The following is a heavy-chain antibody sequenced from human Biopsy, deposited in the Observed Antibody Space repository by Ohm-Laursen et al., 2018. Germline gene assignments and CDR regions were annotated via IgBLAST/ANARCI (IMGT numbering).Heavy chain of an antibody. V-gene: IGHV3-48*01. D-gene: IGHD3-22*01. CDR2: ISRSSSTI. J-gene: IGHJ3*01. CDR1: GFTFSNYR. CDR3: ANWNYYYDSSGPPAFDV. Sequence: SLRLSCTASGFTFSNYRMNWVRQAPGKGLEWVSYISRSSSTIRYTDSVRGRFTISRDNAKNSLYLQMSSLRAEDTAVYYCANWNYYYDSSGPPAFDVWGQGTMVTVSS.